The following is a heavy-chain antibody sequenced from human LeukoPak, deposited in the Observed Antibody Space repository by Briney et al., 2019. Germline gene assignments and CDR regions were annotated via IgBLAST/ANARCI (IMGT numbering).Heavy chain of an antibody. V-gene: IGHV1-2*02. CDR3: ARVVQYYDFWSGYSSFDY. J-gene: IGHJ4*02. CDR1: GYTFTGYY. CDR2: INPNCGGT. Sequence: GASVKVSCKASGYTFTGYYMHWVRQAPGQGLEWMGWINPNCGGTNYAQKFQGRVTMTRDTSISTAYMELSRLRSDDTAVYYCARVVQYYDFWSGYSSFDYWGQGTLVTVSS. D-gene: IGHD3-3*01.